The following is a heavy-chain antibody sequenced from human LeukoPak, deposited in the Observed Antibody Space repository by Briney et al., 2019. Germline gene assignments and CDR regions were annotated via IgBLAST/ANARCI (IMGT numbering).Heavy chain of an antibody. Sequence: ASVKVSCKAAGYTLTGYYMHWVRQAPGQGLEWMGWINPNSGGTSYAQKFQGRVTMTTDTSTSTAYMELRSLRSDDTAVYYCARAPDDYDFWSGPFDYWGRGTLVTVSS. CDR3: ARAPDDYDFWSGPFDY. V-gene: IGHV1-2*02. J-gene: IGHJ4*02. CDR2: INPNSGGT. D-gene: IGHD3-3*01. CDR1: GYTLTGYY.